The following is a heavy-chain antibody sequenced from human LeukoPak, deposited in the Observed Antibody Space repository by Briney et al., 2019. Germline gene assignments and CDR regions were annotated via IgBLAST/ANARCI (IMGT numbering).Heavy chain of an antibody. J-gene: IGHJ4*02. D-gene: IGHD1-26*01. CDR2: ISSSSSYI. CDR1: GFNFDDYA. Sequence: PGGSLRLSCAASGFNFDDYAMNWVRQAPGKGLEWVSSISSSSSYIYYPDSVKGRFTISRDNAKNSLYLQMNSLRAEDTAVYYCARWYSGSQYFDYWGQGTLVTVSS. CDR3: ARWYSGSQYFDY. V-gene: IGHV3-21*01.